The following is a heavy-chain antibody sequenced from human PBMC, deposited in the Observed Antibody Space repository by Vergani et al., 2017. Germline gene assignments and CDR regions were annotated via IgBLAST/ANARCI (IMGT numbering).Heavy chain of an antibody. CDR1: GGSFSGYY. D-gene: IGHD3-10*01. CDR2: INHSGST. Sequence: QVQLQQWGAGLLKPSETLSLTCAVYGGSFSGYYWSWIRQPPGKGLEWIGEINHSGSTNYNPSLKSRVTISVETSKNQFSLKLSYLTAADTAVYYCARVTYYYGSGSYYKPYYYYGMDVWGQGTTVTVSS. V-gene: IGHV4-34*01. J-gene: IGHJ6*02. CDR3: ARVTYYYGSGSYYKPYYYYGMDV.